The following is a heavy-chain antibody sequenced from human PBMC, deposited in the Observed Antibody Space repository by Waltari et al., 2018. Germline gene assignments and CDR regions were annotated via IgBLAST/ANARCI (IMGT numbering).Heavy chain of an antibody. CDR2: IIPMYDLA. CDR3: AREEEEYDGSGYMLKY. D-gene: IGHD3-22*01. V-gene: IGHV1-69*04. CDR1: GGTFSSSA. Sequence: QVQLVQSGAEVKKTGSSVKVACKASGGTFSSSAFSWVRQVPGQGLEWMGRIIPMYDLADYAQKFQGRVSITADKSSTTAYLALSSLNSEDTAVYFCAREEEEYDGSGYMLKYWGQGTLVTVSS. J-gene: IGHJ4*02.